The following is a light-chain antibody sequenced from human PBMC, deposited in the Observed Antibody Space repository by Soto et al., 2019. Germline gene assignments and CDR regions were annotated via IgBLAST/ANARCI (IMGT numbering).Light chain of an antibody. V-gene: IGKV3-20*01. CDR1: QSVSTSY. Sequence: VLTQSPGTLSLSPGERATLSCRASQSVSTSYLAWYQQKPGQAPRLLIFGASSRATGIPDRFMGSGSGTDFTLTISRLVPEDFAVYYCQQYVSSPTTFGQGTKVEIK. J-gene: IGKJ1*01. CDR3: QQYVSSPTT. CDR2: GAS.